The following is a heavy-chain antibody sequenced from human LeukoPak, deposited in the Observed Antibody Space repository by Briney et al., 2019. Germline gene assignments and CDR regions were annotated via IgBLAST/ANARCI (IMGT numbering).Heavy chain of an antibody. D-gene: IGHD4-11*01. CDR1: GGSISSGGYY. CDR2: IYHSGST. J-gene: IGHJ4*02. V-gene: IGHV4-30-2*01. Sequence: SETLSLTCTVSGGSISSGGYYWSWIRQPPGKGLEWIGYIYHSGSTYYNPSLKSRVTISVDRSKNQFSLKLSSVTAADTAVYYCASTDYSYAVDYWGQGTLVTVSS. CDR3: ASTDYSYAVDY.